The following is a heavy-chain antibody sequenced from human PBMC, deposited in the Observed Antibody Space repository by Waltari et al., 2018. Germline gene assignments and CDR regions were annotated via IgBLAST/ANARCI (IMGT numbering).Heavy chain of an antibody. J-gene: IGHJ5*02. V-gene: IGHV4-59*01. CDR1: GGSISSYY. CDR2: IYYIGST. CDR3: ARGGPLNYNWFDP. Sequence: QVQLQESGPGLVKPSETLSLTCTVSGGSISSYYWSWIRQPPGKGLEWIGYIYYIGSTNYNPSLKSRVTISVDTSKNQFSLKLSSVTAADTAVYYCARGGPLNYNWFDPWGQGTLVTVSS.